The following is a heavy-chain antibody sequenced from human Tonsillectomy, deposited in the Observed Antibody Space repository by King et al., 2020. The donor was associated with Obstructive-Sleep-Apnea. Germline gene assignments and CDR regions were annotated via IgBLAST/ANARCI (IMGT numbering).Heavy chain of an antibody. J-gene: IGHJ4*02. Sequence: VQLVESGGGLVQPGGSLRLSCAVSGFTVISNYMSWVRQAPGKGLEWVSVIYSGGCTYYADSVKGRFTISRDNSKNTLYLQMNSLRAEDTAVYYCARDVAVAARGYWGQGTLVTVSS. CDR2: IYSGGCT. D-gene: IGHD6-19*01. CDR3: ARDVAVAARGY. CDR1: GFTVISNY. V-gene: IGHV3-66*01.